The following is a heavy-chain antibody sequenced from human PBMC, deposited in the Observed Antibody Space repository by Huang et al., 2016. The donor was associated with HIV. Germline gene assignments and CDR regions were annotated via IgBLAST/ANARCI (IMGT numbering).Heavy chain of an antibody. CDR2: IRYDGNND. D-gene: IGHD6-13*01. Sequence: QVRLVESGGGVVQPGASLTLSCSASGFPFSAYGMDWVRRAPGKGLEGVSFIRYDGNNDYLIGSVKGRINIARDNSNNALYLRMNSLRPEDTAVYYCVKERGSSRARSSFDFWGQGTSVIVSS. J-gene: IGHJ3*01. V-gene: IGHV3-30*02. CDR3: VKERGSSRARSSFDF. CDR1: GFPFSAYG.